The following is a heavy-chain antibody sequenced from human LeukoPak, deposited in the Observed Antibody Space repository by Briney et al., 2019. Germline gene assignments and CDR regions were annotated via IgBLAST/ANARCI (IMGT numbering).Heavy chain of an antibody. CDR2: INPSGGST. V-gene: IGHV1-46*03. J-gene: IGHJ4*02. CDR1: GYTFTGYY. CDR3: ATYGDYGDPLFLR. Sequence: GASVKVSFKASGYTFTGYYMHWVRQAPGQGLEWMGIINPSGGSTSYAQKFQGRVTMTRDMSTSTVYMELSSLRSEDTAVYYCATYGDYGDPLFLRWGQGTLVTVSS. D-gene: IGHD4-17*01.